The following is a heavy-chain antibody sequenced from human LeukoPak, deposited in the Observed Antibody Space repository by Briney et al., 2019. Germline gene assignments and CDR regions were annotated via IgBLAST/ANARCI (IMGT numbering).Heavy chain of an antibody. D-gene: IGHD4-17*01. J-gene: IGHJ4*02. CDR1: GFTFSDYY. CDR2: ISSSGSTI. CDR3: ARRGPALVTTDPYYFDY. Sequence: PGGSLRLSCAASGFTFSDYYMSWIRQAPGKGLEWVSYISSSGSTIYYADSVKGRFTISRDNAKNSLYLQMNSLRAEATAVYYCARRGPALVTTDPYYFDYWGQGTLVTVSS. V-gene: IGHV3-11*01.